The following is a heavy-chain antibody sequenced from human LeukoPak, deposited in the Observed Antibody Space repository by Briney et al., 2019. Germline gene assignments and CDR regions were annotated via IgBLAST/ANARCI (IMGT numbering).Heavy chain of an antibody. CDR3: ARSRPYYFDY. V-gene: IGHV4-39*01. CDR2: IYYSGST. J-gene: IGHJ4*02. Sequence: SETLSLTCTVSGGSISSSRYSWGWIRQPPGKGLEWIGSIYYSGSTYYNPSLKSRVTISVDTSKNQFSLKLSSVTAADTAVYYCARSRPYYFDYWGQGTLVTVSS. CDR1: GGSISSSRYS.